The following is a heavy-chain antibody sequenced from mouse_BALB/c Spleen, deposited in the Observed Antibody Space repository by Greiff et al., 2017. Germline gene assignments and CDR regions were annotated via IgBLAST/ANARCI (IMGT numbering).Heavy chain of an antibody. CDR2: IWSDGST. CDR1: GFSLTSYG. Sequence: QVHVKQSGPDLVAPSQSLSITCTVSGFSLTSYGVHWVRQPPGKGLEWLVVIWSDGSTTYNSALKSRLSISKDNSKSQVFLKMNSLQTDDTAMYYCARDYRYGGFDYWGQGTTLTVSS. V-gene: IGHV2-6-2*01. J-gene: IGHJ2*01. CDR3: ARDYRYGGFDY. D-gene: IGHD2-14*01.